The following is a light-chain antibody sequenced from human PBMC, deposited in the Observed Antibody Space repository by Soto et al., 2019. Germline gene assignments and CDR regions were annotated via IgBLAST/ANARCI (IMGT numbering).Light chain of an antibody. J-gene: IGKJ5*01. CDR2: DAS. CDR3: QQRSNWPPIT. CDR1: QSVSSH. Sequence: EIVMTQFPASLSLSPGERATLSCRASQSVSSHLAWYQQKPGQAPRLLIYDASNRATGIPARFSGSGSGTDFTLTISSLEPEDFAVYYCQQRSNWPPITFGQGTRLEIK. V-gene: IGKV3-11*01.